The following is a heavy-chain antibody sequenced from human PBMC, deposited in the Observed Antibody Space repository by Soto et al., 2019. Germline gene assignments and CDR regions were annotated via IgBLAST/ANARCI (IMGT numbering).Heavy chain of an antibody. J-gene: IGHJ4*02. CDR2: IGTAGDT. Sequence: GGSLRLSCAASGFTFSSYDMHWVRQATGKGLEWVSAIGTAGDTYYPGSVKGRFTISRENAKNYLDLQMNSLRAGDTAVYYCARGRGGSGSYYFDYWGQGTLVTVSS. D-gene: IGHD3-10*01. CDR3: ARGRGGSGSYYFDY. CDR1: GFTFSSYD. V-gene: IGHV3-13*01.